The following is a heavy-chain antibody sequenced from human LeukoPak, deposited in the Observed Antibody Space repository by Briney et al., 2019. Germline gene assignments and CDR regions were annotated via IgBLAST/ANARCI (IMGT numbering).Heavy chain of an antibody. CDR3: ARVSTVTHADY. J-gene: IGHJ4*02. Sequence: GGSLRLSCAASGFTFSSYWMNWVRQAPGKGLEWVSSISSSSSYIYYADSVKGRFTISRDNAKNSLYLQMNSLRAEDTAVYYCARVSTVTHADYWGQGTLVTVSS. D-gene: IGHD4-17*01. CDR2: ISSSSSYI. V-gene: IGHV3-21*01. CDR1: GFTFSSYW.